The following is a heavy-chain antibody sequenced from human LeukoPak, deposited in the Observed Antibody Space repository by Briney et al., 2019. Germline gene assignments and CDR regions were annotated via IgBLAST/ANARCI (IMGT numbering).Heavy chain of an antibody. CDR1: RFPVNNNV. Sequence: PGGSLRLSCAASRFPVNNNVIHWVRQAPGKGLEWVAVISFDGENEYYADSVKGRFTISRDNSKNTLYLQMNSLRAEDTAVYYCAKDPGTGYSSGWYAPYNWFDPWGQGTLVTVSS. CDR3: AKDPGTGYSSGWYAPYNWFDP. J-gene: IGHJ5*02. V-gene: IGHV3-30*18. CDR2: ISFDGENE. D-gene: IGHD6-19*01.